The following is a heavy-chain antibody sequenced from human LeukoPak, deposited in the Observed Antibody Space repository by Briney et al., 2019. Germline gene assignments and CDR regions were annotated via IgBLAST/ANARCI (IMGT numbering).Heavy chain of an antibody. J-gene: IGHJ6*02. CDR1: GGTLSSYA. V-gene: IGHV1-69*13. Sequence: GASVKVSCKASGGTLSSYAISWVRQAPGQGLEWMGGIIPIFGTANYAQKFQGRVTITADESTSTAYMELSSLRSEDTAVYYCARAFQGDYYYYYGMDVWGQGTTVTVSS. CDR3: ARAFQGDYYYYYGMDV. CDR2: IIPIFGTA.